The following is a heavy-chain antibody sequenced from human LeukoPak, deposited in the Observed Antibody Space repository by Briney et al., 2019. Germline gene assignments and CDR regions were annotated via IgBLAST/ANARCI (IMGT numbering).Heavy chain of an antibody. Sequence: SETLSLTCTVSGGSISSYYWSWIRQPAGKGLEWIGRIYTSGSTNYNPSLKSRVTMSVDTAKNQFSLELSSVNAADTAVYYCARVNRVQQLVRYYYYMDVWGKGTTVTVSS. CDR1: GGSISSYY. CDR3: ARVNRVQQLVRYYYYMDV. CDR2: IYTSGST. J-gene: IGHJ6*03. V-gene: IGHV4-4*07. D-gene: IGHD6-13*01.